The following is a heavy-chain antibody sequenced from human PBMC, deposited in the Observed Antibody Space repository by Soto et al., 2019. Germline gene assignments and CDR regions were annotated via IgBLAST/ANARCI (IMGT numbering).Heavy chain of an antibody. V-gene: IGHV1-69*18. CDR1: GGTFSSYA. D-gene: IGHD6-13*01. CDR2: VIPIFGTA. CDR3: ARNPNHRYSSSWATNWFDP. Sequence: QVQLVQSGAEVKKPGSSVKVSCKASGGTFSSYAISWVRQAPGQGLEWMGRVIPIFGTANYAQKFQGRVTITAPQSTSTAYMELSSLRSEATAVYCCARNPNHRYSSSWATNWFDPWCQGTLVTVSS. J-gene: IGHJ5*02.